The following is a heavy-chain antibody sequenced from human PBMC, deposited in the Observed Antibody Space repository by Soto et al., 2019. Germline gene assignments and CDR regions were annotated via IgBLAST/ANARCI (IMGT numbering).Heavy chain of an antibody. D-gene: IGHD4-17*01. CDR2: IYYSGST. CDR1: GGSVSSGSYY. CDR3: ARYDYGGNSDFDY. J-gene: IGHJ4*02. V-gene: IGHV4-61*01. Sequence: QVQLQESGPGLVKPSETLSLTCTVSGGSVSSGSYYWSWIRQPPGKGLEWIGYIYYSGSTNYNPSLKSRVPISVDTSKNQFSLKLSSVTAADTAVYYCARYDYGGNSDFDYWGQGTLVTVSS.